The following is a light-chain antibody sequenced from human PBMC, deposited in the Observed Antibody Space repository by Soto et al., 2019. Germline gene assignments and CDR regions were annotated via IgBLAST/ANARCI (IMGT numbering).Light chain of an antibody. V-gene: IGKV1-9*01. CDR1: QGINTY. CDR3: QQLNTYSS. CDR2: DAS. Sequence: IQLTQSPSFLSASVGDRVTITCRASQGINTYLAWYQQKPGKDPKVLIYDASKLHSGVPSRFSGSGSGTEFTLTISSLQPEEFATDFCQQLNTYSSCDGGTKVEIK. J-gene: IGKJ4*01.